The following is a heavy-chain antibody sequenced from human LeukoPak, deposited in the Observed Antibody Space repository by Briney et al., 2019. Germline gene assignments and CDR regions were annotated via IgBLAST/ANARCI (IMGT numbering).Heavy chain of an antibody. CDR1: GFTFSSYA. Sequence: GGALRLSCAASGFTFSSYAMHWVRQAPGKGLEWVAVISYDGSNKYYADSVKGRFTISRDNAKNSLYLQMNSLRAEDTAVYYCARPPFAIVGAPDAFDIWGQGTMVTVSS. D-gene: IGHD1-26*01. J-gene: IGHJ3*02. V-gene: IGHV3-30-3*01. CDR2: ISYDGSNK. CDR3: ARPPFAIVGAPDAFDI.